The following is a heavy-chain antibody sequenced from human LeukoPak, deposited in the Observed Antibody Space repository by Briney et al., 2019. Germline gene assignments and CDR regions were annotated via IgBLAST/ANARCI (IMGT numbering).Heavy chain of an antibody. Sequence: GGSLRLSCAASGFTFSSYSMTWVRQAPGKGLEWVSSISSSSSYIYFADSVKGRFTISRDNAKNSLYLQMNSLRAEDTAVYYCARDAGYCSSTSCYDFDYWGQGTLVTVSS. D-gene: IGHD2-2*01. CDR1: GFTFSSYS. CDR3: ARDAGYCSSTSCYDFDY. CDR2: ISSSSSYI. J-gene: IGHJ4*02. V-gene: IGHV3-21*01.